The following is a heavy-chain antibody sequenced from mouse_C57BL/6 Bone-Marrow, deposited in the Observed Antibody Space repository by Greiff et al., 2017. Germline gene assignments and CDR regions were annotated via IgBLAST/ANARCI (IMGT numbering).Heavy chain of an antibody. CDR2: IDPANGNT. CDR3: ARDGSSFDY. D-gene: IGHD1-1*01. CDR1: GFNVKDTS. Sequence: VQLKESGAELVKPGASVKLSCKASGFNVKDTSMHWVKQRPEQGLEWIGRIDPANGNTKYEPKFKGQATITADTSSNTAYLQLSSLTSEDTAVYYCARDGSSFDYWGQGTTLTVSS. V-gene: IGHV14-3*02. J-gene: IGHJ2*01.